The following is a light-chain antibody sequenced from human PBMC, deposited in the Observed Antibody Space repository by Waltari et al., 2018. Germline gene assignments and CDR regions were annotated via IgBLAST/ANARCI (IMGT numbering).Light chain of an antibody. J-gene: IGKJ4*01. Sequence: EIVLTQSPGTLSLSPGDRATLSCRASQSVKSNELAWYQQKPGQAPRLLSYDTSTRATGIPDRFSGSGSGTDFILTISRLEAEDFVLYYCQQYGTPLTFGGGTKVEIK. CDR2: DTS. V-gene: IGKV3-20*01. CDR3: QQYGTPLT. CDR1: QSVKSNE.